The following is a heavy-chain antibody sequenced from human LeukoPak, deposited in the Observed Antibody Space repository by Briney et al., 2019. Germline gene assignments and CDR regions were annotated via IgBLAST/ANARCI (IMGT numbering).Heavy chain of an antibody. D-gene: IGHD3-9*01. Sequence: GGSLRLSCVPSGFTFSNYAMSWVRQAPGKGLEWVSAITGSGTNRYYADSLKGRFTTSRDNSKNTVFLQMNSLRHEDTAIYYCVIWGDYDVLTAYYVPDFWGQGTLVTVSS. V-gene: IGHV3-23*01. CDR2: ITGSGTNR. J-gene: IGHJ4*02. CDR1: GFTFSNYA. CDR3: VIWGDYDVLTAYYVPDF.